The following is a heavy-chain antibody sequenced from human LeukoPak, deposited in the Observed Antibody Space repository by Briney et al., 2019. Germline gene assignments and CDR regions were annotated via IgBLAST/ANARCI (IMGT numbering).Heavy chain of an antibody. V-gene: IGHV3-23*01. D-gene: IGHD3-10*01. Sequence: GESLRLSCAASGFTFNNYPMTWVRQAPAKGLEWVSAIVGGGGSTYYADSVKGRFTISRDDSKNMMYLQLNSLRAEDAAIYYCARLLPAPLYYMDVWGKGTPVTVSS. CDR3: ARLLPAPLYYMDV. J-gene: IGHJ6*03. CDR2: IVGGGGST. CDR1: GFTFNNYP.